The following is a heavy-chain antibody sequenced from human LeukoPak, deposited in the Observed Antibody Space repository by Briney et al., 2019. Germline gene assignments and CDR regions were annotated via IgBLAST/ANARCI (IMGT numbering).Heavy chain of an antibody. J-gene: IGHJ4*02. CDR2: ISGSGGGT. CDR1: GFTLSSYA. D-gene: IGHD6-19*01. Sequence: GGSLRLSCAASGFTLSSYAMSWVRQAPGKGLEWVSAISGSGGGTYYADSVKGRFTISRDNSKKMLYLQMNSLRAEDTAVYYCAKVQYSSGWLHDYWGQGTLVSVSS. V-gene: IGHV3-23*01. CDR3: AKVQYSSGWLHDY.